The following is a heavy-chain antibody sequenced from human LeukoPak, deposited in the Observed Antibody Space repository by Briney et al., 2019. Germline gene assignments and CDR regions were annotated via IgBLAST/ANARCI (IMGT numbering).Heavy chain of an antibody. CDR3: VRDGSSEEGRAFDI. D-gene: IGHD1-26*01. CDR1: GFTFSTYW. J-gene: IGHJ3*02. Sequence: PGGSLRLSCAASGFTFSTYWMSWVRQALGKGLEWVGQIKEDGSEKYSVDPVRGRFSISRDNAKNPLYLQMNGLRAEDTAVYYCVRDGSSEEGRAFDIWGQGTMVAVSS. V-gene: IGHV3-7*01. CDR2: IKEDGSEK.